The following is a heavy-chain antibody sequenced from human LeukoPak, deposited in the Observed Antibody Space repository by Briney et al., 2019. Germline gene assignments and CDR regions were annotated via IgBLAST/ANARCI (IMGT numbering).Heavy chain of an antibody. V-gene: IGHV3-66*01. D-gene: IGHD5-24*01. CDR2: IYSGGST. CDR3: ARGGRGDGFAIYFDY. J-gene: IGHJ4*02. Sequence: GGSLRLSCAASGFTVSSNYMSWVRQAPGKGLEWVSVIYSGGSTYYADSVKGRFTISRDKSKNTLYLQMNSLRAEDTAVYYCARGGRGDGFAIYFDYWGQGTLVTVSS. CDR1: GFTVSSNY.